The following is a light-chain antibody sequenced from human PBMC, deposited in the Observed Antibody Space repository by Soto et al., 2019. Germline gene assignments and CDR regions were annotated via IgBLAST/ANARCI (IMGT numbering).Light chain of an antibody. J-gene: IGKJ2*01. Sequence: DIQMTQSPSSLSASVGDRVTITCLASQSISSYLNWYQQKPGKAPKLLIYAASSLQSGVPSRFSGSGSGTDFTLTISSLQPEDFATYYCQQSYSSSMYTFGQGTKLEIK. CDR1: QSISSY. CDR3: QQSYSSSMYT. V-gene: IGKV1-39*01. CDR2: AAS.